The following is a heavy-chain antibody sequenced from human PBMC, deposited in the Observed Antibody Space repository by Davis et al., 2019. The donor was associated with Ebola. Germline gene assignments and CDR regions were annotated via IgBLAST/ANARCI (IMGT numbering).Heavy chain of an antibody. J-gene: IGHJ4*02. CDR2: ISTYNGRT. D-gene: IGHD4-17*01. CDR1: GGNFRSYP. Sequence: ASVKVSCKASGGNFRSYPISWVRQAPGQGLEWMGWISTYNGRTNYAQNLQGRVSVTTDTSTSTAYMELRNLRSDDTAVYYCARAPTGDYGDPGYWGQGTLVTVSS. CDR3: ARAPTGDYGDPGY. V-gene: IGHV1-18*01.